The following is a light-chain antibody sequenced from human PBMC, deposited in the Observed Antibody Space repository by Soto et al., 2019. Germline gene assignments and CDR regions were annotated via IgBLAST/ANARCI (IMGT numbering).Light chain of an antibody. CDR3: QQYGSSST. V-gene: IGKV3-20*01. Sequence: DIVLMQSPGTLSLSPGERATLSCRASQSVRNSYLAWYQQKPGQAPRLLIYGASSTATGIPDRFSGSGSGTDFTITISRLEPEDFAVCYCQQYGSSSTFGQGTKVDIK. J-gene: IGKJ1*01. CDR1: QSVRNSY. CDR2: GAS.